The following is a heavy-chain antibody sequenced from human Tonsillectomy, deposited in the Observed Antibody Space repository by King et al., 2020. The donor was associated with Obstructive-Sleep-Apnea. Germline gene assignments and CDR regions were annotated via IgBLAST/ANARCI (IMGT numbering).Heavy chain of an antibody. V-gene: IGHV3-9*01. D-gene: IGHD6-13*01. J-gene: IGHJ6*02. Sequence: VQLVESGGGLVQPGRSLRLSCAASGFTFDDYAMHWVRQAPGEGLEWVSSISWNSGSIGYADSVKGRFTISRDNAKNSLYLQMNSLRAEDTAFYYCAKDIGQHLAYYYYGMDVWGQGTTVTVSS. CDR1: GFTFDDYA. CDR3: AKDIGQHLAYYYYGMDV. CDR2: ISWNSGSI.